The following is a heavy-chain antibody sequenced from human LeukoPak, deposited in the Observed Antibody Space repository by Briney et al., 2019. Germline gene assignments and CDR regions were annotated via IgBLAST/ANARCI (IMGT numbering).Heavy chain of an antibody. J-gene: IGHJ4*02. D-gene: IGHD6-19*01. V-gene: IGHV1-3*01. Sequence: ASVKVSCKASGYTFTSYAMHWVRRAPGQRLEWMGWINAGNGNTKYSQKFQGRVTITRDTSASTAYMELSSLRSEDTAVYYCAGPSGYSSGWGFDYWGQGTLVTVSS. CDR1: GYTFTSYA. CDR2: INAGNGNT. CDR3: AGPSGYSSGWGFDY.